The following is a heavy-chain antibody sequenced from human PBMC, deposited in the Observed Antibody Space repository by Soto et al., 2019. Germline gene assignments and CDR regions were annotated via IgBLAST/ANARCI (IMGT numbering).Heavy chain of an antibody. CDR1: EFTLRSSC. Sequence: LILSFAASEFTLRSSCMHWVRQSPWNVPVWVSRISCDGSSTTYADSARGRFTISRDNAKNTVYLQMDSLRAEDTAVYYCARSLPGNEGASDVWGQVGXVTVSS. CDR2: ISCDGSST. V-gene: IGHV3-74*01. CDR3: ARSLPGNEGASDV. J-gene: IGHJ3*01. D-gene: IGHD6-13*01.